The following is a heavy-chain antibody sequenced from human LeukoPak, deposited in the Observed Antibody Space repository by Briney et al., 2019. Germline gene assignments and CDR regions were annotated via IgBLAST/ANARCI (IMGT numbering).Heavy chain of an antibody. V-gene: IGHV3-33*08. CDR2: IWYDGSNK. Sequence: GGSLRLSCAASGFTFSSYSMNWVRQAPGKGLEWVAVIWYDGSNKYYADSVKGRFTISRDNSKNTLYLQMNSLRAEDTAVYYCAGSYSSGWYYYYYYGMDVWGQGTTVTVS. CDR3: AGSYSSGWYYYYYYGMDV. D-gene: IGHD6-19*01. CDR1: GFTFSSYS. J-gene: IGHJ6*02.